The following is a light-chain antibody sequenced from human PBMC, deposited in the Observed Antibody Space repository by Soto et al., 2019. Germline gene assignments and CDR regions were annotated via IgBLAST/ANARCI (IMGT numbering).Light chain of an antibody. CDR3: QQYSSSRT. CDR1: QSVSSSS. J-gene: IGKJ1*01. CDR2: GGS. Sequence: EIVLTQSPGTLSLSPGERATLSCRASQSVSSSSLAWYQQKPGQAPRLLIYGGSSRATGIPVRFSGSGSETDFTLTITRLEPEDFAMYYCQQYSSSRTFGQGTKVDIK. V-gene: IGKV3-20*01.